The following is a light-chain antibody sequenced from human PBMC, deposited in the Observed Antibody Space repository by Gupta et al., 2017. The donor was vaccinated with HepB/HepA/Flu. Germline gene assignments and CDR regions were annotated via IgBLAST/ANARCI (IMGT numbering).Light chain of an antibody. Sequence: DIQMTQSPSSVSASVGDTVTITCRASQDINRWLAWYQQKPGEAPRLLIYSAYTLHSGVPSRFSGSGFGTNFTLTISSLQPEDSANYYCLQPDSFPRSFGQGTKLEI. J-gene: IGKJ2*04. CDR1: QDINRW. V-gene: IGKV1-12*01. CDR3: LQPDSFPRS. CDR2: SAY.